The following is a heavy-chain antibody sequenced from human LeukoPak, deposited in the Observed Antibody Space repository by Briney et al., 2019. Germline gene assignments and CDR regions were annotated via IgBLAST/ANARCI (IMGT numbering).Heavy chain of an antibody. CDR2: IYYSGST. CDR1: GGSISSYY. V-gene: IGHV4-59*08. Sequence: SETLSLTCTVSGGSISSYYWSWIRQAPGRGLQWVGYIYYSGSTNYNPSLKSRVTISVDTSKNQFSLKLTSVTAADTAVYYCARHPASNREYFQHWGQGTLVTVSS. CDR3: ARHPASNREYFQH. D-gene: IGHD1-14*01. J-gene: IGHJ1*01.